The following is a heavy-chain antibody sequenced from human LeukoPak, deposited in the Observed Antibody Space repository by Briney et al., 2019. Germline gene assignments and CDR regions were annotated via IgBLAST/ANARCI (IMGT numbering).Heavy chain of an antibody. CDR3: ARLDYGDCFDY. Sequence: GGSLRLPCAASGFTFSSNYMSWVRQAPGKGLEWVSVIYSGGSTYYADSVKGRFTISRDNSKNTLYLQMNSLRAEDTAVYYCARLDYGDCFDYWGQGTLVTVSS. CDR1: GFTFSSNY. J-gene: IGHJ4*02. V-gene: IGHV3-53*01. D-gene: IGHD4-17*01. CDR2: IYSGGST.